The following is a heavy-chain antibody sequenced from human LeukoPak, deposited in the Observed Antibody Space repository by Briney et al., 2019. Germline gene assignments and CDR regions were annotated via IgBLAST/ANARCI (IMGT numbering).Heavy chain of an antibody. D-gene: IGHD1-1*01. CDR1: GGSISSGDYY. V-gene: IGHV4-30-4*08. CDR2: IYYSGST. Sequence: SETLSLTCTVSGGSISSGDYYWSWIRQPPGKGLEWIGYIYYSGSTYYNPSLKSRVTISVDTSKNQFSLKLSSVTAADTAVYYCARGTNLGWFDPWGQGTLVTVSS. CDR3: ARGTNLGWFDP. J-gene: IGHJ5*02.